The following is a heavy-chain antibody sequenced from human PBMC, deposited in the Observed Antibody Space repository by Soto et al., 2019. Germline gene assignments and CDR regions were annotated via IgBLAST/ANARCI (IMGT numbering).Heavy chain of an antibody. J-gene: IGHJ4*02. D-gene: IGHD3-22*01. Sequence: GGSLRLSCAASGFTFSSYAMSWVRQAPGKGLEWVSAISGSGGSTYYADSVKGRFTISRDNSKNTLYLQMNSLRAEDTAVYYCAKYRYYDSSGYYPLAFDYWGQGTLVTVSS. V-gene: IGHV3-23*01. CDR2: ISGSGGST. CDR1: GFTFSSYA. CDR3: AKYRYYDSSGYYPLAFDY.